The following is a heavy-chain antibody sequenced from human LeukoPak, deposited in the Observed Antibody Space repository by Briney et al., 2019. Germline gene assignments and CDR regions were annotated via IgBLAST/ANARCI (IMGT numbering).Heavy chain of an antibody. V-gene: IGHV4-59*01. CDR1: GGSISSYY. CDR2: IYYNGST. J-gene: IGHJ5*02. CDR3: ARGSGSYYKEGNWFDP. Sequence: SETLSLTCTVSGGSISSYYWSWIRQPPGKGLEWIGYIYYNGSTNYNPSLNSGVTISIDPCKNQFSLKLTSVTAADTAVYYCARGSGSYYKEGNWFDPWGQGTLVTVSS. D-gene: IGHD3-10*01.